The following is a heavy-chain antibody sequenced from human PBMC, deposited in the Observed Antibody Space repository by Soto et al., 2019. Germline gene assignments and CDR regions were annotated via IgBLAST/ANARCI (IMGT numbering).Heavy chain of an antibody. Sequence: EVQLVESGGGLVKPGGSLRLSCAAFGFTFSSYSMNWVRQAPGKGLEWVSSISSSSSYIYYADSVKGRFTISRDNAKNSLYLQMNSLRAEDTAVYYCARDYEDYYGSGRSYYYMDVWGKGTTVTVSS. CDR2: ISSSSSYI. V-gene: IGHV3-21*01. J-gene: IGHJ6*03. CDR3: ARDYEDYYGSGRSYYYMDV. D-gene: IGHD3-10*01. CDR1: GFTFSSYS.